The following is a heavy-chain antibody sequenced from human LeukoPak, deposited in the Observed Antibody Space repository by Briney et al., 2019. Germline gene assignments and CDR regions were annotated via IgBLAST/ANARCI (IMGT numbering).Heavy chain of an antibody. CDR1: GFTFSSYS. J-gene: IGHJ4*02. V-gene: IGHV3-48*04. D-gene: IGHD2-2*01. CDR2: ISSSSSTI. CDR3: ARNVAPAHFDY. Sequence: GGSLRLSCAASGFTFSSYSMNWVRQAPGKGLEWVSYISSSSSTIYYADSVKGRFTISRDNAKNSLYLQMNSLRAEDTAVYYCARNVAPAHFDYWGQGALVTLSS.